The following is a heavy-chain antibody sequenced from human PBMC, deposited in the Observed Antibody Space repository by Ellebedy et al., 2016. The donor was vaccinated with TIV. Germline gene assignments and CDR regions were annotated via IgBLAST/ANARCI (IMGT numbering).Heavy chain of an antibody. J-gene: IGHJ4*02. CDR1: GASISSSNYY. V-gene: IGHV4-39*01. Sequence: MPSETLSLTCTVSGASISSSNYYWGWIRQPPGKGLEWIGTIYYGGRTYYNPSLKSRFTMSVDTSKNQFSLKLTSVTAADTATYFCARRALSNGFFDYWGQGTLVTVSS. CDR2: IYYGGRT. CDR3: ARRALSNGFFDY. D-gene: IGHD4-11*01.